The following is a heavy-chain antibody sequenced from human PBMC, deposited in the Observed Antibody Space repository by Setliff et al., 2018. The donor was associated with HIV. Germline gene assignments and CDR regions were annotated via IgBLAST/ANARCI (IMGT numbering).Heavy chain of an antibody. CDR3: ARQVSIPGVAITPVDY. V-gene: IGHV4-59*08. CDR1: GDSIRGYY. J-gene: IGHJ4*02. CDR2: VFYTGFA. D-gene: IGHD5-12*01. Sequence: PSETLSLTCTVSGDSIRGYYWSWIRQPPGKGLEWMGYVFYTGFAAYNPSLKSRLTISVETSKSQFSLRLTSVTAADTAIYYCARQVSIPGVAITPVDYWGQGALVTVSS.